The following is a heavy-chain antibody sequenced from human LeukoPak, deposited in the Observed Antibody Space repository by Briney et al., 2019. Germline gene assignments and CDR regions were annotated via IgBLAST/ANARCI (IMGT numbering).Heavy chain of an antibody. Sequence: SETLSLTCTVSGGSISSGSYYWSWIRQPPGKGLEWIGEINHSGSTNYNPSLKSRVTISVDTSKNQFSLKLSSVTAADTAVYYCARGPSYYDFWQEFDYWGQGTLVTVSS. V-gene: IGHV4-39*07. CDR2: INHSGST. D-gene: IGHD3-3*01. CDR3: ARGPSYYDFWQEFDY. J-gene: IGHJ4*02. CDR1: GGSISSGSYY.